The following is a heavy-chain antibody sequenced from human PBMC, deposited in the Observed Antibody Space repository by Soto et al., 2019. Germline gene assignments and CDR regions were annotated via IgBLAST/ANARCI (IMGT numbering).Heavy chain of an antibody. V-gene: IGHV2-26*01. CDR2: IFSNDEK. CDR1: GFSLSNARMG. Sequence: QVTLKESGPVLVKPTETLTLTCTVSGFSLSNARMGVSWIRQPPGKALEWLAHIFSNDEKSYSTSLKSRLTISKDTSKNQVVLNQTNIDPVDKAKYYCARIRDGYNWGQDYWGQGTLVTVSS. CDR3: ARIRDGYNWGQDY. J-gene: IGHJ4*02. D-gene: IGHD5-12*01.